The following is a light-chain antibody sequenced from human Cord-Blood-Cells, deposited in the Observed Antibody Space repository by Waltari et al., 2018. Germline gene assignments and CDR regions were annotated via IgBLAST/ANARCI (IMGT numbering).Light chain of an antibody. J-gene: IGKJ2*01. CDR1: QSLLHSNGYNY. V-gene: IGKV2-28*01. CDR2: LGS. Sequence: DIVMTQSPLSLPITPGEPASISCRSSQSLLHSNGYNYLDWYLQKPGQSPQLLIYLGSNRASGCPDRCSGSGSGTDFTLKISRVEAEDVGVYYCMQALQTPYTFGQGTKLEIK. CDR3: MQALQTPYT.